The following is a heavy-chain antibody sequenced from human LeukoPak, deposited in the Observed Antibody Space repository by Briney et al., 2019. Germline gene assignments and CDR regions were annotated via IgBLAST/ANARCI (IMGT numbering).Heavy chain of an antibody. Sequence: ASVPVTCQASGYTFTGYYMYWVRQAAAQGVEWVGWINPNTGATGYAQKFHGRVTLTRDASIATGYMELNSLTCAEAAVDYCPGSEHYQFWGQGTLVTVSS. V-gene: IGHV1-2*02. CDR1: GYTFTGYY. CDR2: INPNTGAT. J-gene: IGHJ4*02. D-gene: IGHD1/OR15-1a*01. CDR3: PGSEHYQF.